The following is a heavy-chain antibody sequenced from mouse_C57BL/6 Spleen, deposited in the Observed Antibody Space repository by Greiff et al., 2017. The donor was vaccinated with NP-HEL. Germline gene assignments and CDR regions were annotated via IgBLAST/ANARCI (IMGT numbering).Heavy chain of an antibody. CDR3: ASETAQATTLAY. CDR1: GFNIKDYY. V-gene: IGHV14-2*01. Sequence: EVQLQQSGAELVKPGASVKLSCTASGFNIKDYYMHWVKQRTEQGLEWIGRIDPEDGETKYAPKFQGKATITADTSSNTAYLQLSSLTSEDTAVYYCASETAQATTLAYWGQGTLVTVSA. D-gene: IGHD3-2*02. J-gene: IGHJ3*01. CDR2: IDPEDGET.